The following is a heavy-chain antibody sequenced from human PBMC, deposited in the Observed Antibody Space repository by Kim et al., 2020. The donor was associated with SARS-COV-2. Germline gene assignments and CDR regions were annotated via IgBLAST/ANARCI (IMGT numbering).Heavy chain of an antibody. Sequence: DGGYKFYGDSVKGRFTISRDNSKNTLYLQMNSLRGEDTALYYCAKDSYDTWGQGTLVTVSS. D-gene: IGHD3-16*01. V-gene: IGHV3-30*02. J-gene: IGHJ5*02. CDR2: DGGYK. CDR3: AKDSYDT.